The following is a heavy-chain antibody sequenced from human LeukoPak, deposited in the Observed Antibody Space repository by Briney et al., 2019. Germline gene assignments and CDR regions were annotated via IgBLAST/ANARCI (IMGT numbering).Heavy chain of an antibody. V-gene: IGHV4-59*08. J-gene: IGHJ4*02. CDR1: GGSISSYY. CDR2: IYYSGST. Sequence: SETLSLTCTVSGGSISSYYWSWIRQPPGKGLEWIGYIYYSGSTNYNPSLKSRVTISVDTSKNQFSLKLSPVTAADTAVYYCARGDGYLDYWGQGTLVTVSS. D-gene: IGHD5-24*01. CDR3: ARGDGYLDY.